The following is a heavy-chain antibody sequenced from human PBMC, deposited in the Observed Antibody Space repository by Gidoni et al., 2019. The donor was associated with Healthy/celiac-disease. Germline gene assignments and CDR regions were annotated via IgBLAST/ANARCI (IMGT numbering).Heavy chain of an antibody. CDR2: INHSGST. V-gene: IGHV4-34*01. D-gene: IGHD3-10*01. J-gene: IGHJ4*02. CDR1: VGSFSGYY. Sequence: QVQLQQWGAGLLKPSETLSLTCAVYVGSFSGYYWSWIRQPPGKGLEWIGEINHSGSTNYNPSLKSRVTISVDTSKNQFSLKLSSVTAADTAVYYCARVGRYYGSGTYYFDYWGQGTLVTVSS. CDR3: ARVGRYYGSGTYYFDY.